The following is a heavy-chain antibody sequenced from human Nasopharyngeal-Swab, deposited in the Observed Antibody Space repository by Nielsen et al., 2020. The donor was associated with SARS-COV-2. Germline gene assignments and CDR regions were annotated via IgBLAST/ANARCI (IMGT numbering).Heavy chain of an antibody. V-gene: IGHV4-59*01. J-gene: IGHJ4*02. CDR3: AREYSSSWYRGFDY. Sequence: SETLSLTCTISGGSIRSYYWSWIRQPPGKGLEWIGYIYYSGSTNYNPSLKSRVTISVDTSKNQFSLKLSSVTAADTAVYYCAREYSSSWYRGFDYWGQGTLVTVSS. D-gene: IGHD6-13*01. CDR2: IYYSGST. CDR1: GGSIRSYY.